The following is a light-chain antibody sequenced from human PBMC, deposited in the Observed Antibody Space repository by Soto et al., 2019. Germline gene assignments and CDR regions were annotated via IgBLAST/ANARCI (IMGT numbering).Light chain of an antibody. CDR2: GTS. J-gene: IGKJ1*01. Sequence: IVLSQSPGTLSLSPGERATLSCRASQSVSNNYLAWYQQKPGQSPRLLIYGTSTRATDIPARFSGSGSGTEFTLTISSLQSEDFAVYYCQQYNNWPRPFGQGTKVDIK. V-gene: IGKV3-15*01. CDR3: QQYNNWPRP. CDR1: QSVSNN.